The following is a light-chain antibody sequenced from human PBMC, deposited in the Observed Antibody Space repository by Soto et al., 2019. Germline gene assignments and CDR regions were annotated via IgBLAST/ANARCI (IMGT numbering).Light chain of an antibody. CDR2: DAS. CDR1: QGISNY. Sequence: DIQMTQSPSSLSASVGDRVTITCRASQGISNYLDWYQQKPGKAPKLLIYDASNLETGVPSRFNGSGSGTHFTFTISSLQPEDIATYYCQHYDNLPPRTFGQGTKLEIK. CDR3: QHYDNLPPRT. V-gene: IGKV1-33*01. J-gene: IGKJ2*01.